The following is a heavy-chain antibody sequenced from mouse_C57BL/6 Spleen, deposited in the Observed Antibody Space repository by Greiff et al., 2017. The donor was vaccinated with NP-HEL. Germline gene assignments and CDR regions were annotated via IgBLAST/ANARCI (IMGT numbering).Heavy chain of an antibody. CDR1: GFTFTDYY. CDR2: IRNKANGYTT. J-gene: IGHJ2*01. Sequence: EVQLVESGGGLVQPGGSLSLSCAASGFTFTDYYMSWVRQPPGKALEWLGFIRNKANGYTTEYSASVKGRFTISRDISQSILYLQMNALRAEDSATYYCARDLYSPFFDYWGQGTTLTVSS. V-gene: IGHV7-3*01. D-gene: IGHD2-12*01. CDR3: ARDLYSPFFDY.